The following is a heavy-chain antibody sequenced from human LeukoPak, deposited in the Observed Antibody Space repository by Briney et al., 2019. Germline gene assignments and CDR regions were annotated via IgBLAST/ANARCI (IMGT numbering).Heavy chain of an antibody. CDR2: IYPGDSDT. Sequence: GESLKISCKGSGYSFTSYWIGWVRQMPGKGLEWMGIIYPGDSDTRYSPSFQGQVTISADKSISTAYLQWGSLKASDTAMYYCARERPADYSNYLPNAYYYYGMDVWGQGTTVTVSS. V-gene: IGHV5-51*01. CDR3: ARERPADYSNYLPNAYYYYGMDV. J-gene: IGHJ6*02. D-gene: IGHD4-11*01. CDR1: GYSFTSYW.